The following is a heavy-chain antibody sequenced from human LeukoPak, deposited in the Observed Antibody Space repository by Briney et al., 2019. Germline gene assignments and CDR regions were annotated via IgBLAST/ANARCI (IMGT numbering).Heavy chain of an antibody. CDR3: ARDSIVATFDY. CDR1: GFTFSSYA. CDR2: ISSNGGST. V-gene: IGHV3-64*01. Sequence: SGGSLRLSCAASGFTFSSYAMHWVRQAPGKGLEYVSAISSNGGSTYYANSVKGRFTISRDNSKNTLYLQMGSLRAEDMAVYYCARDSIVATFDYWGRGTLVTVSS. D-gene: IGHD5-12*01. J-gene: IGHJ4*02.